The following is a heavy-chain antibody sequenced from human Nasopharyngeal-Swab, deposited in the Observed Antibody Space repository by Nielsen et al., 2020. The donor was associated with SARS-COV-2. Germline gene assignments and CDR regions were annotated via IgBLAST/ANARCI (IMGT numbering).Heavy chain of an antibody. Sequence: ASVKVSCKASGYTFTGYYMHWVRQAPGQGLEWMGWINPNSGCTNYAQKFQGRVTMTRDTSISTAYMELSRLRSDDTAVYYCARDYYDSSGYYWGHHDAFDIWGQGTMVTVSS. J-gene: IGHJ3*02. V-gene: IGHV1-2*02. CDR3: ARDYYDSSGYYWGHHDAFDI. CDR2: INPNSGCT. CDR1: GYTFTGYY. D-gene: IGHD3-22*01.